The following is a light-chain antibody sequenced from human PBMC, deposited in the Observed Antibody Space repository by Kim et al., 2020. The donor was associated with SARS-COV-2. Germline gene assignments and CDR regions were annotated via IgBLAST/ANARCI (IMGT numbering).Light chain of an antibody. CDR2: AAS. CDR3: QMHNSAPWT. J-gene: IGKJ1*01. V-gene: IGKV1-27*01. CDR1: QGITNY. Sequence: ASVGDRVTITCRASQGITNYLAWYQQKPGKVPKLLIYAASTLQTGVPSRFSGSGSGTDFTLTISSLQPEDVATYYCQMHNSAPWTFGQGTKVDIK.